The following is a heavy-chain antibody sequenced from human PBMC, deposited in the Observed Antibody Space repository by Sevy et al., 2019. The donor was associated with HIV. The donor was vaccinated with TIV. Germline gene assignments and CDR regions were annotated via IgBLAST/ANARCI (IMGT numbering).Heavy chain of an antibody. V-gene: IGHV1-69*13. D-gene: IGHD3-10*01. Sequence: ASVKVSYKASGGTVSTYSLNWVRQAPGQGLEWMGGIIPISDTAHYAEKFQGRVTITADESTSTTYMEIRSLRSEDTAVYYCARSISYGLESWGQGTLVTVSS. CDR1: GGTVSTYS. CDR3: ARSISYGLES. CDR2: IIPISDTA. J-gene: IGHJ4*02.